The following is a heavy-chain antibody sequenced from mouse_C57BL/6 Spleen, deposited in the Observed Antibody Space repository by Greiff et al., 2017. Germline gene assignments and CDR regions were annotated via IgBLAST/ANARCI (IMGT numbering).Heavy chain of an antibody. J-gene: IGHJ4*01. CDR3: ARFVLGYYYAMDY. CDR2: IDPSDSYT. Sequence: QVQLQQPGAELVMPGASVKLSCKASGYTFTSYWMHWVKQRPRQGLEWIGEIDPSDSYTNYNQKFKGKSTLTVDKSSSTAYMQLSSLTSEDSAVYYCARFVLGYYYAMDYWGQGTSVTVSS. CDR1: GYTFTSYW. V-gene: IGHV1-69*01.